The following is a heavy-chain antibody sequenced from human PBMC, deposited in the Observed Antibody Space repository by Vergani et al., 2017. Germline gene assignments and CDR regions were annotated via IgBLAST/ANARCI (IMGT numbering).Heavy chain of an antibody. CDR2: ISAGGNTV. J-gene: IGHJ4*02. Sequence: QVQVVESGGGLVKPGGSLRLSCAASGFTFSDFYMSWIRQAPGKGLEWISYISAGGNTVYYADSVKGRFTISRDNAKNSLYLQMNSLRAEDTAVYFCARHFSSCTFDYWGQGTLVTVSS. D-gene: IGHD2-2*01. V-gene: IGHV3-11*01. CDR1: GFTFSDFY. CDR3: ARHFSSCTFDY.